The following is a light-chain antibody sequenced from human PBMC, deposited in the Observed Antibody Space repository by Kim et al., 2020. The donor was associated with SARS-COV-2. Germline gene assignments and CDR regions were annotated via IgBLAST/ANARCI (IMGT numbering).Light chain of an antibody. CDR1: GLGVRY. CDR2: KDN. J-gene: IGLJ2*01. CDR3: QAWDGVSRVV. V-gene: IGLV3-1*01. Sequence: SQVHNAIITCSGVGLGVRYVTWYQQKPGQSPVLVIYKDNKRPSEIPERFSGSSSGNTATLTISGPQAMDEADYYCQAWDGVSRVVFGGGTQLTVL.